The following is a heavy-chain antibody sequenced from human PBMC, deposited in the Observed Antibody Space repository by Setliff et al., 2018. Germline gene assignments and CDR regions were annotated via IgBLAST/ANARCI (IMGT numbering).Heavy chain of an antibody. J-gene: IGHJ6*03. CDR2: INPSGGLT. CDR1: GYTLTNYY. CDR3: AREGVDTRSSTDYRYYMDV. Sequence: ASVKVSCKASGYTLTNYYMHWVRQAPGQGLEWMGIINPSGGLTRYAQKFQGRVTMTRDTSISTAYMELSRLRSDDTAVYYCAREGVDTRSSTDYRYYMDVWGKGTTVTVSS. V-gene: IGHV1-46*01. D-gene: IGHD5-18*01.